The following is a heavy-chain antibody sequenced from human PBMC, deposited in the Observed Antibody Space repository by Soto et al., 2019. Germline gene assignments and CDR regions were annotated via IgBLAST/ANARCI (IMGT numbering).Heavy chain of an antibody. CDR3: ARGVAVAAARPELFDY. J-gene: IGHJ4*02. CDR1: GGSFSGYY. D-gene: IGHD6-13*01. Sequence: QVQLQQWGAGLLKPSETLSLTCAVYGGSFSGYYWSWIRQPPGKGLEWIGEINHSGSTNYNPSLKSRVTISVDTSKNQFSLKLSSVTAADTAVYYCARGVAVAAARPELFDYWGQGTLVTVSS. CDR2: INHSGST. V-gene: IGHV4-34*01.